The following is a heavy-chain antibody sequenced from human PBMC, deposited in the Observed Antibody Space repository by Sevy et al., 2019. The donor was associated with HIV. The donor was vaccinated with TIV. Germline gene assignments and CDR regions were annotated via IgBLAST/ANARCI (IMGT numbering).Heavy chain of an antibody. V-gene: IGHV3-21*01. CDR2: ISSSSYI. D-gene: IGHD3-16*01. J-gene: IGHJ4*02. CDR1: GFTFSSYS. Sequence: GGSLRLSCAASGFTFSSYSMNWVRQAPGKGLEWVSSISSSSYIYYADSVKGRFTISRDNAKNSLYLQMNSLRAEDTAVYYCARDRGATFGAAFDYWGQGTLVTVSS. CDR3: ARDRGATFGAAFDY.